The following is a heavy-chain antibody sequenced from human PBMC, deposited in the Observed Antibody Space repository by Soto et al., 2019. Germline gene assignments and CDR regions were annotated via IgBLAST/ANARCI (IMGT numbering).Heavy chain of an antibody. CDR1: GYTFTGYY. V-gene: IGHV1-2*04. CDR3: AREGKYYYDSSGDAFDI. CDR2: INPNSGGT. Sequence: ASVKVSCKASGYTFTGYYMHWVRQAPGQGLEWMGWINPNSGGTNYAQKFQGWVTMTRDTSISTAYMELSRLRSDDTAVYYCAREGKYYYDSSGDAFDIWGQGTMVTVSS. J-gene: IGHJ3*02. D-gene: IGHD3-22*01.